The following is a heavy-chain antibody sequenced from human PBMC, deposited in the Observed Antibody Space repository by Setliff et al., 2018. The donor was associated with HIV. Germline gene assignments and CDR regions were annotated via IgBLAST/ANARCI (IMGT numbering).Heavy chain of an antibody. CDR3: TRIRAMVRGVTSYDAFDI. V-gene: IGHV1-8*01. CDR2: MDPNSGNS. J-gene: IGHJ3*02. Sequence: ASVQVSCKASGYTFTSFDINWVRQATGQGLEWMGWMDPNSGNSGFAQKFQGRVTMTRNSSISTAYMELSSLRFDDTAVYYCTRIRAMVRGVTSYDAFDIWGQGTKVTVSS. D-gene: IGHD3-10*01. CDR1: GYTFTSFD.